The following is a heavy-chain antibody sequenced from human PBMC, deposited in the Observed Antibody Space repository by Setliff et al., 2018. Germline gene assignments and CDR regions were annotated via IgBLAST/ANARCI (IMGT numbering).Heavy chain of an antibody. CDR3: ARDRSTVIRGVTSFFYYYMDV. D-gene: IGHD3-10*01. CDR1: GGSISSSDFY. CDR2: IYYSGTT. Sequence: SETLSLTCTVSGGSISSSDFYWGWIRQPPGKGLEWIGSIYYSGTTYYNPSLKSPVTISIDTSKNQFSLKLSSVTAADTAIYYCARDRSTVIRGVTSFFYYYMDVWGGGTTVTVSS. J-gene: IGHJ6*03. V-gene: IGHV4-39*02.